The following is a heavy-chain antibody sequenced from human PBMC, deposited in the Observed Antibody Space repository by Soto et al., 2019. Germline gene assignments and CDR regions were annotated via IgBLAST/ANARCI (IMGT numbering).Heavy chain of an antibody. CDR3: AKGKTSLNYYYYGMDV. CDR1: RFTFSYYA. CDR2: ILSDGSKQ. Sequence: GGSLRLSCAASRFTFSYYAMHWIRQAPGKGLEWVAVILSDGSKQYYADSVKGRFTVSRDNSKTTLYLRMTSLRAEDTAVYYCAKGKTSLNYYYYGMDVWGQGTTVTVSS. J-gene: IGHJ6*02. V-gene: IGHV3-30-3*01.